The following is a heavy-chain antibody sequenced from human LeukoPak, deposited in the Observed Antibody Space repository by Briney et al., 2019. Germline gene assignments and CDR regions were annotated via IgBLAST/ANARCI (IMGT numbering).Heavy chain of an antibody. CDR1: GFTVSTNY. Sequence: GGSLRLSCAASGFTVSTNYMSWVRQAPGKGLEWVSVIDSGGTPDYADSVKGRFTISRDNSKNTLYLQMNSLRAEDTAVYYCARFARDGYPWGQGTLVTVSS. CDR3: ARFARDGYP. V-gene: IGHV3-53*01. D-gene: IGHD5-24*01. CDR2: IDSGGTP. J-gene: IGHJ5*02.